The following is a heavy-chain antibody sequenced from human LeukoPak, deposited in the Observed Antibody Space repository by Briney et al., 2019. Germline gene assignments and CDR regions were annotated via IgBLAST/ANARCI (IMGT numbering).Heavy chain of an antibody. J-gene: IGHJ4*02. CDR1: GFTFSSSS. D-gene: IGHD3-9*01. CDR3: AGSILTGYPTFDC. CDR2: ISSSGGTI. V-gene: IGHV3-48*04. Sequence: PGGSLRLSCAASGFTFSSSSVNWVCQAPGKGLEWVSYISSSGGTIYYADSVKGRFTISRDNAKNSLYLQMNSLRAEDTAVYYCAGSILTGYPTFDCWGQGTLVTVSS.